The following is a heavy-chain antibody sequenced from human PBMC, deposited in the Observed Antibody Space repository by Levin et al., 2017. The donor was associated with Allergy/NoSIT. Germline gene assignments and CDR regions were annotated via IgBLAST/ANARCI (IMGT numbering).Heavy chain of an antibody. Sequence: ASVKVSCKASGYIFTSYYMHWVRQAPGQGLEWMGIINPSGGSTAYAQKFQGRVTMTRDTSTSTVYMELSSLRSEDTAVYYCARGGYVTTVWGAATGYFDNWGQGTLVTVSS. CDR2: INPSGGST. V-gene: IGHV1-46*01. CDR1: GYIFTSYY. D-gene: IGHD3-10*01. CDR3: ARGGYVTTVWGAATGYFDN. J-gene: IGHJ4*02.